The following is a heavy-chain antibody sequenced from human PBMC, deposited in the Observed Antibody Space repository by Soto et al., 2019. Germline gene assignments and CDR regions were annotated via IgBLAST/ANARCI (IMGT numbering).Heavy chain of an antibody. CDR2: IKNKHDGGTT. J-gene: IGHJ1*01. CDR1: GFSFKNAW. Sequence: EAELVESGGGLVKPGGSLTLSCAASGFSFKNAWMNWVRQAPGKGREWVGRIKNKHDGGTTDYAAFVQGRFTISRDAPESTRYLRMTGLTTEDTAVYFCTGLWFGEIYNYWGQGSLVTVSS. V-gene: IGHV3-15*07. D-gene: IGHD3-10*01. CDR3: TGLWFGEIYNY.